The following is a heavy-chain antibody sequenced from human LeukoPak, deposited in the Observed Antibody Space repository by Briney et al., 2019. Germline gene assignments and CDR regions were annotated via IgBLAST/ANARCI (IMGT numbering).Heavy chain of an antibody. CDR3: AKETAMIVVEFDY. D-gene: IGHD3-22*01. V-gene: IGHV3-23*01. Sequence: GGSLRLSCAASGFTFSTYNMNWVRQAPGKGLEWVSAISGSGGSTYYADSVKGRFTISRDNSKNTLYLQMNSLRAEDTAVYYCAKETAMIVVEFDYWGQGTLVTVSS. J-gene: IGHJ4*02. CDR1: GFTFSTYN. CDR2: ISGSGGST.